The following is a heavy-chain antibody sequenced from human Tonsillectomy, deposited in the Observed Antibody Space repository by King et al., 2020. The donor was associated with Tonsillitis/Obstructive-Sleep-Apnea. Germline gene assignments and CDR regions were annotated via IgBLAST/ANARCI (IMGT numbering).Heavy chain of an antibody. V-gene: IGHV4-34*01. D-gene: IGHD2-8*01. J-gene: IGHJ4*02. Sequence: VQLQQWGAGLLKPSETLSLTCAVYGGSFSGYYWSWIRQPPGKGLEWIGEINHSRSTNYNPSLKSRVTISVDTSKNQFSLKLSSVTAADTAVYYCAVGTKPTCFDYWGQGTLVTVSS. CDR3: AVGTKPTCFDY. CDR2: INHSRST. CDR1: GGSFSGYY.